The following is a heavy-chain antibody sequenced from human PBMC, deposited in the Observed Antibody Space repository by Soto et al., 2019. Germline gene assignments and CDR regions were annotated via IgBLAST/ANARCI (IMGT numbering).Heavy chain of an antibody. Sequence: ASVKVSCKASGYTFSSHGISGVRQAPGQGLEWMGWISAYNGNKKYAQKLQGRVTMTTDTSTSTAYMELRSLRSDDTAVYYCARGVTPYYFDYWGQGTLVTVSS. V-gene: IGHV1-18*01. CDR1: GYTFSSHG. CDR2: ISAYNGNK. D-gene: IGHD4-4*01. J-gene: IGHJ4*02. CDR3: ARGVTPYYFDY.